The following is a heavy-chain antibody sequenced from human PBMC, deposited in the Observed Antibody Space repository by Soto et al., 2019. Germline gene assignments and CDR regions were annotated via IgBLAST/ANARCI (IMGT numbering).Heavy chain of an antibody. CDR3: ARSEEDSDYYYYGMDV. Sequence: SQTLSLTCVGSGDTVSSNSVAWNWVRQSPSRGLEWLGRTYYRSRWYSDYAVSVRSQIDINADTSKNQVSLQLNSVTPEDTAVYYCARSEEDSDYYYYGMDVWGRGTTVTVSS. CDR2: TYYRSRWYS. J-gene: IGHJ6*02. D-gene: IGHD2-15*01. V-gene: IGHV6-1*01. CDR1: GDTVSSNSVA.